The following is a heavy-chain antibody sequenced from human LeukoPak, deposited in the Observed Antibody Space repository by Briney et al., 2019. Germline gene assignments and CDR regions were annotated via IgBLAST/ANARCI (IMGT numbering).Heavy chain of an antibody. CDR2: IYYSGST. D-gene: IGHD2-8*02. CDR3: ARICCGWPYGWWFDP. J-gene: IGHJ5*02. V-gene: IGHV4-59*01. Sequence: PSETLSLTCTVSGGSISSYYWSWIRQPPGKGLEWIGYIYYSGSTNYNPSLKSRVTISVDTSKNQFSLKLSSVTAADTAVYYCARICCGWPYGWWFDPWGQGTLVTVSS. CDR1: GGSISSYY.